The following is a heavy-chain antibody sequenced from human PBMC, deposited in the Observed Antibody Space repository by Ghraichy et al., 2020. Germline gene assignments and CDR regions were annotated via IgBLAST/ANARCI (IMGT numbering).Heavy chain of an antibody. D-gene: IGHD3-10*01. CDR1: GFTFSDYA. CDR3: AKDPSGLGRGY. J-gene: IGHJ4*02. CDR2: ISGSGGRT. Sequence: GESLNISCAASGFTFSDYAMSWVRQAPGKGLEWVSGISGSGGRTDYADSVKGRFTISRDNSKNTLYLQVNSLRVEDTAIYYCAKDPSGLGRGYWGQGALVTVSS. V-gene: IGHV3-23*01.